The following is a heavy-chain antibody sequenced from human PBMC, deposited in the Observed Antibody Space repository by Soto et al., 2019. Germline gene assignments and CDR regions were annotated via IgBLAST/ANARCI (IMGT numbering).Heavy chain of an antibody. CDR3: ARHGLRGIAAPGLYYGMDV. CDR1: GYSFTSYW. J-gene: IGHJ6*02. Sequence: VGSLKISCNGSGYSFTSYWIGWVRQMPWKGLEWMGIIYPGDSDTRYSPSFQGQVTISADKSISTAYLQWSSLKASDTAMYYCARHGLRGIAAPGLYYGMDVWGQGTTVTVSS. CDR2: IYPGDSDT. D-gene: IGHD6-13*01. V-gene: IGHV5-51*01.